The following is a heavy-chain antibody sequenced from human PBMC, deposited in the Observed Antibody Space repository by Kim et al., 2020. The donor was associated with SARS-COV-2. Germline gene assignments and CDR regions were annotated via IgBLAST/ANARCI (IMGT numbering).Heavy chain of an antibody. CDR3: ARAPGYCSGGSCVDY. J-gene: IGHJ4*02. V-gene: IGHV1-69*01. Sequence: RFQGRVTVTADESTSTAYMALSSLRSEDTAVYYCARAPGYCSGGSCVDYWGQGTLVTVSS. D-gene: IGHD2-15*01.